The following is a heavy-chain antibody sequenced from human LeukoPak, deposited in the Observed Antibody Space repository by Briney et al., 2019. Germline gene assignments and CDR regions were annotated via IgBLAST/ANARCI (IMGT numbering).Heavy chain of an antibody. CDR1: GGPITSYN. CDR3: ARGVGARVGASDI. Sequence: PSETLSLTCTVSGGPITSYNWSWIRQPPGKGLEWIEYIHYSGSTNYNPSFKSRVTISVDTSKNQFSLKLNSVTAEDTAVYYCARGVGARVGASDIWGQGTMVTVSS. D-gene: IGHD1-26*01. J-gene: IGHJ3*02. V-gene: IGHV4-59*01. CDR2: IHYSGST.